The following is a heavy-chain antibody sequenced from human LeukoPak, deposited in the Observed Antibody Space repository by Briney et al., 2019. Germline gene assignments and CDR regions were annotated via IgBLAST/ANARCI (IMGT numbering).Heavy chain of an antibody. CDR3: AKDGEVFASWDY. D-gene: IGHD3-3*01. Sequence: PGGSLRLSCAASGFTFSSYGMHWVRQAPGKGLEWVAFIRYDGSNKYYADSVKGRFTISRDNSKNTLYVQLNSLRAEDTAVYYCAKDGEVFASWDYWGQGTLVTVSS. CDR2: IRYDGSNK. J-gene: IGHJ4*02. CDR1: GFTFSSYG. V-gene: IGHV3-30*02.